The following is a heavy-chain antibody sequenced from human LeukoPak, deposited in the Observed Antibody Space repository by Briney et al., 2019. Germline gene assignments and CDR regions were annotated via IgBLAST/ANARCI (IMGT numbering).Heavy chain of an antibody. CDR2: IYYSGST. J-gene: IGHJ4*02. CDR3: AREGLD. D-gene: IGHD6-6*01. CDR1: GGSISSYY. Sequence: PSETLSLTCTVSGGSISSYYRSWIRQPPGKGLEWIGYIYYSGSTNYNPSLKSRVTISVDTSKNQFSLKLSSVTAADTALYYCAREGLDWGQGTLVTVSS. V-gene: IGHV4-59*01.